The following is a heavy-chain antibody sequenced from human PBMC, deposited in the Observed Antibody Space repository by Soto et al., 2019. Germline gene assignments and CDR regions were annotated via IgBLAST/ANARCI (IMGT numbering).Heavy chain of an antibody. Sequence: EVQLLESGGGLVQPGGSLRLSCAASGFTFSSYAMSWVRQAPGKGLEWVSAISGGGGSTYYADSVKGRFTISRDNSKNTLYLQMTIHRAEDTAVYYCATVGYCSGGTYSEDDYYFDYWGQGTLVTVSS. V-gene: IGHV3-23*01. J-gene: IGHJ4*02. CDR3: ATVGYCSGGTYSEDDYYFDY. D-gene: IGHD2-15*01. CDR1: GFTFSSYA. CDR2: ISGGGGST.